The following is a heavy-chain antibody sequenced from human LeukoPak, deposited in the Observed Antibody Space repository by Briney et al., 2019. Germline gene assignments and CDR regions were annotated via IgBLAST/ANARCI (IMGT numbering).Heavy chain of an antibody. D-gene: IGHD6-13*01. V-gene: IGHV4-39*01. CDR3: ARHPSRIAAAGPFDP. CDR1: GGSISSSSFY. CDR2: IYYSGST. Sequence: SETLSLTCTVSGGSISSSSFYWGWIRQPPGKGLEWIGSIYYSGSTYYNPTLKSRVTISVDTSKNQFSLKLSSVTAADTAVYYCARHPSRIAAAGPFDPWGKGTLVTVSS. J-gene: IGHJ5*02.